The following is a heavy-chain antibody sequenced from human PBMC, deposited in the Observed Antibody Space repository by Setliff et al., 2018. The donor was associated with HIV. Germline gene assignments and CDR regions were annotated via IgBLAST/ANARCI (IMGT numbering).Heavy chain of an antibody. CDR1: GSPISSHY. Sequence: ASETLSLTCNVSGSPISSHYWTWIRQPPGKGLEWIGYIYYSGSTTYNPSLKSRVAISVDTSKNQFSLKVNSVTAVDTGVYYCARGLNDYTNPSYMDVWGKGTTVTVSS. CDR2: IYYSGST. V-gene: IGHV4-59*11. D-gene: IGHD4-4*01. J-gene: IGHJ6*03. CDR3: ARGLNDYTNPSYMDV.